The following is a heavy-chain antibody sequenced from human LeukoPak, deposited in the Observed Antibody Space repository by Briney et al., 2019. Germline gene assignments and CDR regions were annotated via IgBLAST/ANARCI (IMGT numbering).Heavy chain of an antibody. CDR1: GFTFSSYA. D-gene: IGHD3-3*01. CDR2: ISYDGSNK. Sequence: PGGSLRLSCAASGFTFSSYAMHWVRQAPGKGLEWVAVISYDGSNKYYADSVKGRFTISRDNSKNTLYLQMNSLRAEDTAVYYCARSSDDFWSGLDYWGQGTLVTVSS. V-gene: IGHV3-30-3*01. J-gene: IGHJ4*02. CDR3: ARSSDDFWSGLDY.